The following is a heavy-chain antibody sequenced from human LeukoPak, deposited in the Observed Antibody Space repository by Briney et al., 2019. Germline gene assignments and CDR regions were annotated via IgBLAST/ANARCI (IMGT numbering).Heavy chain of an antibody. D-gene: IGHD6-13*01. V-gene: IGHV3-64*01. CDR1: GFTFSSYA. CDR3: ARAGYTSYYYYGMDV. Sequence: GGSLRLSCAASGFTFSSYAMHWVRQAPGKGLEYVSAISSNGGSTYYANSVKGRFTISRDNSKNTLYLQMGSLRAEDMAVYYCARAGYTSYYYYGMDVWGQGTTVTVSS. CDR2: ISSNGGST. J-gene: IGHJ6*02.